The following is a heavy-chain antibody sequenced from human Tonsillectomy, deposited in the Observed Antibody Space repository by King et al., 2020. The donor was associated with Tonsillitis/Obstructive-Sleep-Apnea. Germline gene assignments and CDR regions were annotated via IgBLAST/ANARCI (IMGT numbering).Heavy chain of an antibody. V-gene: IGHV5-51*03. CDR3: ARPREYISSFPFDY. CDR1: GYTFTNYY. J-gene: IGHJ4*02. CDR2: IYPGDSDT. Sequence: QLVQSGAEVKKPGESLKISCKGSGYTFTNYYIAWVRQMPGKGLEWMGIIYPGDSDTTYSPSFQGQVTISADKSISTAYLQWSSQKASDTAIYYCARPREYISSFPFDYWGQGTLVTVSS. D-gene: IGHD6-6*01.